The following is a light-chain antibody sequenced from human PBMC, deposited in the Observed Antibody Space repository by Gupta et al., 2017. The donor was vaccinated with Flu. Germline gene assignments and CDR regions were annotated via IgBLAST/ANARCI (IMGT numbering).Light chain of an antibody. J-gene: IGKJ1*01. CDR2: EGS. Sequence: DVQLTQSPSALSASVGDRVTITCQASRDINYYLNWFQQNLGKSPKLLIYEGSNLETGVPSRFSGSVSGTEFTFTISSLQPEEAASYCCQQYDRLPWTFGPGTEV. CDR3: QQYDRLPWT. CDR1: RDINYY. V-gene: IGKV1-33*01.